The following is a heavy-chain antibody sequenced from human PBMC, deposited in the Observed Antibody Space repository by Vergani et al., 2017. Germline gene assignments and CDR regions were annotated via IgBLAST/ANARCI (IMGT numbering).Heavy chain of an antibody. CDR1: GGSISSGSYY. J-gene: IGHJ5*02. CDR3: ARTRSIAARLPENWFDP. V-gene: IGHV4-61*02. Sequence: QVQLQESGPGLVKPSQTLSLTCTVSGGSISSGSYYWSWIRQPAGKGLEWIGRIYTSGSTNYNPYLKSRVTISVDTSKNQFSLKLSSVTAADTAVYYCARTRSIAARLPENWFDPWGQGTLVTVSS. D-gene: IGHD6-6*01. CDR2: IYTSGST.